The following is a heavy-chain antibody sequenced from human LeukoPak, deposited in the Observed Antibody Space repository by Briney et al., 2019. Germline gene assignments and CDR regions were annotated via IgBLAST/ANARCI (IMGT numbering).Heavy chain of an antibody. D-gene: IGHD3-16*02. V-gene: IGHV1-46*01. CDR1: GYTFTSYD. CDR2: MNPSSSST. J-gene: IGHJ5*02. CDR3: ARDNSVGDIAWWFDP. Sequence: ASVKVSCKASGYTFTSYDIHWVRQAPGQGLEWMGLMNPSSSSTLYAQKFQGRVTMTRDMSTTTDYMELSSLRSEDTAVYYCARDNSVGDIAWWFDPWGQGTLVTVSS.